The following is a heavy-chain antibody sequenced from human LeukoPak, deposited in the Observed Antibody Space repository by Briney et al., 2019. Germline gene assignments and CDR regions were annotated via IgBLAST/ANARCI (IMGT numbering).Heavy chain of an antibody. V-gene: IGHV3-23*01. Sequence: GGSLRLSCAVSGITLSNYGMSWVRQAPGKGLEWVAGISDSGGSTNYADSVKGRFTISRDNPKNTLYLQMNSLRAEDTAVYFCAKRGVVVRVILVGFHKEAYYFDSWGQGALVTVSS. CDR2: ISDSGGST. D-gene: IGHD3-10*01. J-gene: IGHJ4*02. CDR3: AKRGVVVRVILVGFHKEAYYFDS. CDR1: GITLSNYG.